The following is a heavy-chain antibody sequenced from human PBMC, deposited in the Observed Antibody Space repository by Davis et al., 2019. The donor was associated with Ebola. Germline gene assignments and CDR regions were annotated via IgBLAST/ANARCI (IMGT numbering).Heavy chain of an antibody. CDR1: GFSFSDYA. D-gene: IGHD1-1*01. J-gene: IGHJ4*02. Sequence: GGSLRLSCAASGFSFSDYAFNWVRQAPGKGLEWVSAISSTGDSTYYIDSVRGRFTISRDNSKNTLYLQMNSLGAADTATYYCARGRRGNYPVYSFLYWGQGTLVTVSS. CDR3: ARGRRGNYPVYSFLY. V-gene: IGHV3-23*01. CDR2: ISSTGDST.